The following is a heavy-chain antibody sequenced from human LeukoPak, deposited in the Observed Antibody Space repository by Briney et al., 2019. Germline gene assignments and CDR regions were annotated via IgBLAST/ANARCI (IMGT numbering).Heavy chain of an antibody. CDR1: GYTFTSYA. CDR2: INTNTGNP. D-gene: IGHD3-3*01. Sequence: ASLTVSFTASGYTFTSYAMNWVRQAPGQGLEWMGWINTNTGNPTYAQGFTGRFVFSLDTSVSTAYLQISSLKAEDTAVYYCARDGGHYDFWSGSGYYYYMDVWGKGTTVTVSS. V-gene: IGHV7-4-1*02. CDR3: ARDGGHYDFWSGSGYYYYMDV. J-gene: IGHJ6*03.